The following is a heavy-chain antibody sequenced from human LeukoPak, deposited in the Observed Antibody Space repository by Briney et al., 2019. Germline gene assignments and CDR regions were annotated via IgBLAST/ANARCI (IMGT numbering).Heavy chain of an antibody. CDR1: GYTLTELS. CDR2: FDPEDGET. Sequence: ASVKVSCKVSGYTLTELSMYWVRQAPGKGLAWMGGFDPEDGETIYAQKFQGRVTMTEDTSTDTAYMELSSLRSEDTAVYFFSTQKTAYEILTNWFDPWGQGTLVTVSS. V-gene: IGHV1-24*01. J-gene: IGHJ5*02. CDR3: STQKTAYEILTNWFDP. D-gene: IGHD3-9*01.